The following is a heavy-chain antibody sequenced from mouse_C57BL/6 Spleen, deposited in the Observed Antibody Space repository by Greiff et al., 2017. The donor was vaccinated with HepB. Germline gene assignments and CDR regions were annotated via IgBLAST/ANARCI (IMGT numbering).Heavy chain of an antibody. CDR1: GYTFTSYW. D-gene: IGHD3-1*01. J-gene: IGHJ4*01. CDR2: IDPSDSYT. V-gene: IGHV1-69*01. Sequence: QVQLKQSGAELVMPGASVKLSCKASGYTFTSYWMHWVKQRPGQGLEWIGEIDPSDSYTNYNQKFKGKSTLTVDKSSSTAYMQLSSLTSEDSAVYYCARVGGSGAMDYWGQGTSVTVSS. CDR3: ARVGGSGAMDY.